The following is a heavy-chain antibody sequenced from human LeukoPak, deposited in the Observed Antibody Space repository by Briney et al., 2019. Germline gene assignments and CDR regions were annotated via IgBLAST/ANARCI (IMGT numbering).Heavy chain of an antibody. J-gene: IGHJ4*02. CDR2: IYYSGST. CDR1: GGSISRGDYY. Sequence: SETLSLTCTVSGGSISRGDYYWSWIHQPPGKGLEWIGYIYYSGSTYYNPSLKSRVTISVDTSKNQFSLKLSSVTAADTAVYYCAREKALIDSSSGGLDYWGQGTLVTVSS. CDR3: AREKALIDSSSGGLDY. V-gene: IGHV4-30-4*01. D-gene: IGHD6-6*01.